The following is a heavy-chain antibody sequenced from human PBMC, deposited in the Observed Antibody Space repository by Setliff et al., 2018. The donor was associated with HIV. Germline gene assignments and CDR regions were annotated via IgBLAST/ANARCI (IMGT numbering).Heavy chain of an antibody. CDR2: INHSGST. CDR3: ARAFKAFYSGSGSYYHYNYYMDV. CDR1: GGSFSSYY. V-gene: IGHV4-34*01. D-gene: IGHD3-10*01. J-gene: IGHJ6*03. Sequence: SETLSLTCAVYGGSFSSYYWSWIRRPPGKGLEWIAEINHSGSTNYNPSLKSRVSTSVDTSKNQFSLKLSSVTAADTAVYYCARAFKAFYSGSGSYYHYNYYMDVWGIGTAVTVSS.